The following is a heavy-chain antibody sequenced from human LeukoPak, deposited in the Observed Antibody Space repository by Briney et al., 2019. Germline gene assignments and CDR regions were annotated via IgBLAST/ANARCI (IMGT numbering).Heavy chain of an antibody. D-gene: IGHD4-17*01. V-gene: IGHV1-24*01. J-gene: IGHJ4*02. CDR1: GYTLTEVS. Sequence: GASVKVSCKVSGYTLTEVSMHWVRQAPGKGIEWMGGFAPGDGETIYAQNFQGRLIVTEDTSTDTAYMELSSLRSEDTAVYYCATEIVGYGDVNYFDYWGQGTLVTASS. CDR3: ATEIVGYGDVNYFDY. CDR2: FAPGDGET.